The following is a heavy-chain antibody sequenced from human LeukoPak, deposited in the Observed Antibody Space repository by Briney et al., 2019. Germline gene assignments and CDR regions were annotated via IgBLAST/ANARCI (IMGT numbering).Heavy chain of an antibody. Sequence: GGSLRLSCAASGFTFSTYGIHWARQAPGKGLEWVAFIRYDGSKTHYADSVKGRFTISRDNSKNMVYLQMNSLRSEDTAVYYCAMGRADYGMDVWGQGTTVTVSS. CDR1: GFTFSTYG. CDR3: AMGRADYGMDV. J-gene: IGHJ6*02. V-gene: IGHV3-30*02. D-gene: IGHD3-10*01. CDR2: IRYDGSKT.